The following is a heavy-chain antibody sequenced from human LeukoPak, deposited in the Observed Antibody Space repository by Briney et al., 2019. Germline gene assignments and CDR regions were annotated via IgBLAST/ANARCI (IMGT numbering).Heavy chain of an antibody. CDR3: AKGFYEGYFQH. Sequence: PGRSLRLSCAASGFTFDDYAMHWVRQAPGKGLEWVSGISWNSGSIGYADSVKGRFTISRDNAKNYLYLQMNSLRAEDMALYYCAKGFYEGYFQHWGQGSLVTVSS. CDR1: GFTFDDYA. V-gene: IGHV3-9*03. J-gene: IGHJ1*01. D-gene: IGHD3-3*01. CDR2: ISWNSGSI.